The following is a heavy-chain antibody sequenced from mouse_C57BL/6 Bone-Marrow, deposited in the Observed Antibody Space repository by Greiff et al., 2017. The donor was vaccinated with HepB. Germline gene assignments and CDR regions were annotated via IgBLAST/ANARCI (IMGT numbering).Heavy chain of an antibody. J-gene: IGHJ3*01. V-gene: IGHV2-2*01. CDR1: GFSLTSYG. Sequence: QVQLKESGPGLVQPSQSLSITCTVSGFSLTSYGVHWVRQSPGKGLEWLGVIWSGGSTDYNAAFISRLSISKDNSKSQVFFNMNSLQADDTAIYYCASHDYESLAYWGQGTLVTVSA. CDR2: IWSGGST. D-gene: IGHD2-4*01. CDR3: ASHDYESLAY.